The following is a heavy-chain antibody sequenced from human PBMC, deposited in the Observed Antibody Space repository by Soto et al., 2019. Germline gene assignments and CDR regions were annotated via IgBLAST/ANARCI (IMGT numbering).Heavy chain of an antibody. D-gene: IGHD3-3*01. V-gene: IGHV3-33*08. CDR2: IWYDGSNR. J-gene: IGHJ4*02. Sequence: QVQLVESGGGVVQPGRSLRLSCAVSGLTFSSYVMHWVRQAPGKGLEWVAVIWYDGSNRYYADSVKGRFTVSRDNSKNMVHLQMNSLRAEDTAVYYCGTQGVESADYWGQGPLVTVSS. CDR3: GTQGVESADY. CDR1: GLTFSSYV.